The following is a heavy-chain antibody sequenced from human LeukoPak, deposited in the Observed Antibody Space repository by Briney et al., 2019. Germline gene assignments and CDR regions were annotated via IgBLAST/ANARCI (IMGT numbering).Heavy chain of an antibody. V-gene: IGHV1-46*01. D-gene: IGHD5-24*01. CDR1: GYTFTSYY. CDR3: ASESRDGLDY. J-gene: IGHJ4*02. Sequence: ASVKVSCKASGYTFTSYYMHWVRQAPGQGLEWMGIINPSGGSTSYAQKFQGRVTMTRDTSISTAYMELSRLRSDDTAVYYCASESRDGLDYWGQGTLVTVSS. CDR2: INPSGGST.